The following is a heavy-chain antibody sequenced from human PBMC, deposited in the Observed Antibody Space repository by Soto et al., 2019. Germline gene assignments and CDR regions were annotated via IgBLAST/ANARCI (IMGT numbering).Heavy chain of an antibody. D-gene: IGHD2-15*01. V-gene: IGHV4-31*03. Sequence: QVQLQESGPGLVKPSQTLSLTCTVSGGSISSGGYYWSWIRQHPGKGLEWIGYIDYSGNTFYNPSFKRRVSMSVDTSKNQFSLRLTSVTAADTAVYYCARGDLGYCSGGSCWGWFDPWGQGTLVTVSS. J-gene: IGHJ5*02. CDR2: IDYSGNT. CDR1: GGSISSGGYY. CDR3: ARGDLGYCSGGSCWGWFDP.